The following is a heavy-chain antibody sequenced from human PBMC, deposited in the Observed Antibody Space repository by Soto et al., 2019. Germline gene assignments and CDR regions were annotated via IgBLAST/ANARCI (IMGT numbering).Heavy chain of an antibody. V-gene: IGHV3-43D*04. CDR1: GFTFDDYA. J-gene: IGHJ6*02. CDR3: AKDTGGEVAGVYYYYGMDV. CDR2: ISWDGGST. D-gene: IGHD6-19*01. Sequence: GGSLRLSCAASGFTFDDYAMHWVRQAPGKGLEWVSLISWDGGSTYYADSVKGRFTISRDNSKNSPYLQMNSLRAEDTALYYCAKDTGGEVAGVYYYYGMDVWGQGTTVTVSS.